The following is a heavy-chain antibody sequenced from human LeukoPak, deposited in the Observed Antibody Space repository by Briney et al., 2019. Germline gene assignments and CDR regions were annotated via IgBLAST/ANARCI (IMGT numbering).Heavy chain of an antibody. CDR1: GFTFSSYA. D-gene: IGHD3-3*01. Sequence: GGSLRLSCAASGFTFSSYAMSWVRQAPGKGLEWVSAISGSGGSTYYADSVKGRFTISRDNSKNTLYLQMNSLRAEDTAVYYCAKDRVWSGYSYYFDYWGQGTLVTVSS. CDR3: AKDRVWSGYSYYFDY. V-gene: IGHV3-23*01. J-gene: IGHJ4*02. CDR2: ISGSGGST.